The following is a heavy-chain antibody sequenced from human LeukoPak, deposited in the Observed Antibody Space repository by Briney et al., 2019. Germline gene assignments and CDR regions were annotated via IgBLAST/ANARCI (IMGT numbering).Heavy chain of an antibody. CDR2: IYYSGST. J-gene: IGHJ4*02. D-gene: IGHD1-1*01. Sequence: TPSETLSLTCTVSGGSISSYYWSWIRQPPGKGLEWIGYIYYSGSTNYNPSLKSRVTISVDTSKNQFSLKLSSVTAADTAVYYCARRFHNWAFDYWGQGTLVTVSS. CDR3: ARRFHNWAFDY. CDR1: GGSISSYY. V-gene: IGHV4-59*01.